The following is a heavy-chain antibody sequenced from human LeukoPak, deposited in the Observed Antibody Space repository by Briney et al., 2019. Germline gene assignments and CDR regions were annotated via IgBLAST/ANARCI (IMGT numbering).Heavy chain of an antibody. Sequence: GGSLRLSCAASGFTFSNFAMNWVCQAPGKGLEWVTAISRSGGLTFYADSVKGRFTVSRDNSKSTLYLQMNSLGVEDTAVYYCAKVISGWYPFGDWGQGTLVTVSS. D-gene: IGHD6-19*01. CDR2: ISRSGGLT. CDR3: AKVISGWYPFGD. CDR1: GFTFSNFA. V-gene: IGHV3-23*01. J-gene: IGHJ4*02.